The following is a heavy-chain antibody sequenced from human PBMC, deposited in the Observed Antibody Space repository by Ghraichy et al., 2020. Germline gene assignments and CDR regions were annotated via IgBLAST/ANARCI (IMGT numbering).Heavy chain of an antibody. CDR3: AKDRGTMVRGVIGPVWYGMDV. CDR2: ISWASYSI. Sequence: SCAASGFTFDDYAMHWVRLAPGKGLEWVSGISWASYSIGYADSVKGRFTISRDNAKNSLYLQMNSLREEDTALYYCAKDRGTMVRGVIGPVWYGMDVWGQGTTVTVSS. CDR1: GFTFDDYA. V-gene: IGHV3-9*01. J-gene: IGHJ6*02. D-gene: IGHD3-10*01.